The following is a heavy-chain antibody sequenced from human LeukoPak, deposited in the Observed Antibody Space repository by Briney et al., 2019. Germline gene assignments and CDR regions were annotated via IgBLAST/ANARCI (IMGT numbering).Heavy chain of an antibody. CDR1: GASISSYY. CDR3: ARTGLDWFDP. V-gene: IGHV4-59*01. Sequence: SETLSLTCTVSGASISSYYWSWIRQPPGKGLEWIGYIYYSGITNYNPSLKSRVTISVDTSKNRFSLKLSSVTAADTAVYYCARTGLDWFDPWGQGTTVTVSS. J-gene: IGHJ5*01. CDR2: IYYSGIT.